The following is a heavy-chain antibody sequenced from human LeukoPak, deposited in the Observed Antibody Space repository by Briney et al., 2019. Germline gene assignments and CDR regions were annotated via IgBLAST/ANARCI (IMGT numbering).Heavy chain of an antibody. Sequence: SETLSLTCTVSGGSISSYYWSWIRQPPGKGLEGIGYIYYSGSTNYNPSLKSRVTISVDTSKNQFSLKLSSVTAADTAVYYCARAVGSGSFQTYYYYMDVWGKGTTVTISS. V-gene: IGHV4-59*12. J-gene: IGHJ6*03. D-gene: IGHD3-10*01. CDR3: ARAVGSGSFQTYYYYMDV. CDR2: IYYSGST. CDR1: GGSISSYY.